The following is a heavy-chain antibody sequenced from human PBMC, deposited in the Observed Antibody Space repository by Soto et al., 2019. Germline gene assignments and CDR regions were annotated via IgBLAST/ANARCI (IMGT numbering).Heavy chain of an antibody. CDR3: ARARGIAAAAYYYYGMDV. CDR2: IYYSGST. V-gene: IGHV4-59*01. D-gene: IGHD6-13*01. J-gene: IGHJ6*02. CDR1: GGSISSYY. Sequence: PXGTLSLTCTVSGGSISSYYWSWIRQPPGKGLEWIGYIYYSGSTNYNPSLKSRVTISVDTSKNQFSLKLSSVTAADTAVYYCARARGIAAAAYYYYGMDVWGQGTTVTVSS.